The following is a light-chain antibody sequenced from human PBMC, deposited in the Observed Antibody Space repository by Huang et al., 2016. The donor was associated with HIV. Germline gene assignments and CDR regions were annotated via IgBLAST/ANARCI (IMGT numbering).Light chain of an antibody. CDR2: STS. V-gene: IGKV1-39*01. Sequence: DIQMTQSPSSLSASVGDRIIITCRASQSISRYLNWYQQMPGKAPQLLIYSTSNLHGGVPHRFSGSGSGTHFTLTISGLQPEDSATYFCQQSFRAPRTFGQGTILEI. J-gene: IGKJ2*01. CDR3: QQSFRAPRT. CDR1: QSISRY.